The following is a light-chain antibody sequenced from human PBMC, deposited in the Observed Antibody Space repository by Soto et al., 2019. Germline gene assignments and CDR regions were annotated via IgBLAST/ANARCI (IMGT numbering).Light chain of an antibody. CDR1: QSVRHSDGKTY. CDR3: MQSIYLPIT. J-gene: IGKJ5*01. Sequence: VMTQPPLSLSVTPGQAASISCRSSQSVRHSDGKTYMYWYIQKTRPSRHLLIYEVSNRSSGVPERFSGSGSGTDFTLKISRVEDDDVGVYYCMQSIYLPITFGLGTRLEIK. V-gene: IGKV2D-29*02. CDR2: EVS.